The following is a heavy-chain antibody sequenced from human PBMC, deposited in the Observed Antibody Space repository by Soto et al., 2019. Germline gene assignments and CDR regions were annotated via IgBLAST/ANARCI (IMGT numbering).Heavy chain of an antibody. J-gene: IGHJ6*02. Sequence: PGGSLRLSCAASGFTFSSYAMSWVHQAPGKGLEWVSAISGSGGSTYYADSVKGRFTISRDNSKNTLYLQMNSLRAEDTAVYYCAKWKLWLRRGMDVWGQGTTVTVSS. CDR1: GFTFSSYA. CDR2: ISGSGGST. CDR3: AKWKLWLRRGMDV. D-gene: IGHD5-18*01. V-gene: IGHV3-23*01.